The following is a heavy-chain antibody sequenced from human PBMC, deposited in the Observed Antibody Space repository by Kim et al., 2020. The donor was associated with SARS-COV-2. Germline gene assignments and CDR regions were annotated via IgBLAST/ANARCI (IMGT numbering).Heavy chain of an antibody. D-gene: IGHD4-4*01. CDR1: GFTFSDYY. CDR2: ISSSSSYT. CDR3: AREISNLFEC. V-gene: IGHV3-11*05. Sequence: GGSLRLSCAASGFTFSDYYMSWIRQAPGKGLEWVSYISSSSSYTNYADSVKGRFTISRDNAKNSLSLQMNSLRAEDTAVYYCAREISNLFECWGQGALVTVSS. J-gene: IGHJ4*02.